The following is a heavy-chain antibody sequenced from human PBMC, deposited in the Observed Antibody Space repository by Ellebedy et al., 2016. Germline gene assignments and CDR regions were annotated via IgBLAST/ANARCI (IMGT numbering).Heavy chain of an antibody. J-gene: IGHJ5*02. D-gene: IGHD3-10*01. Sequence: GSLRLSCVVSGGSFSGYYWSWIRQSPGKGLEWIAEINVSGSANYSPSLKSRATLSIDTSKFQFSLHLSSVTAADTAVYYCVRGGSGGYSWFDPWGQGTLVTVSS. CDR2: INVSGSA. CDR3: VRGGSGGYSWFDP. V-gene: IGHV4-34*01. CDR1: GGSFSGYY.